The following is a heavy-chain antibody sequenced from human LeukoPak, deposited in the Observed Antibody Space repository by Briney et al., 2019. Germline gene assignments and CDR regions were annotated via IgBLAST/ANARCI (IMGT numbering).Heavy chain of an antibody. D-gene: IGHD2-15*01. V-gene: IGHV1-18*01. J-gene: IGHJ6*02. CDR1: GYTFTSYG. Sequence: ASVKVSCKASGYTFTSYGISWVRQAPGQGLEWMGWISAYNGNTDYAQKLQGRVTMTTDTSTSTAYMELRSLRSDDTAVYYCAYSYSVGGDYYNGMDVWGQGTTVTVSS. CDR3: AYSYSVGGDYYNGMDV. CDR2: ISAYNGNT.